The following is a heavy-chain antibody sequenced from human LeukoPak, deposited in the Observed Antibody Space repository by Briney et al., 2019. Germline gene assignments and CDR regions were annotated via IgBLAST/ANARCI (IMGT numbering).Heavy chain of an antibody. J-gene: IGHJ3*02. V-gene: IGHV3-23*01. CDR1: GFTFSSYA. Sequence: GGSLRLSCAASGFTFSSYAMSWVRQAPGKGLEWVSGISGSGGSTYYADSVKGRFTISRDNSKNTLYLQMNTLRAEDTAIYYCAKGKGHQWLVTHDAIDIWGQGTMVTVSS. CDR3: AKGKGHQWLVTHDAIDI. CDR2: ISGSGGST. D-gene: IGHD6-19*01.